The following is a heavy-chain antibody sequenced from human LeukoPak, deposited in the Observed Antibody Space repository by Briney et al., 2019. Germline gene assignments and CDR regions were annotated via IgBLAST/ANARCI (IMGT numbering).Heavy chain of an antibody. CDR2: IWYDGSNK. D-gene: IGHD6-13*01. CDR3: ARVSQPAAGGFDY. CDR1: GFTFSSYG. Sequence: GRSLRLSCAASGFTFSSYGMHWVRQAPGKGLEWVAVIWYDGSNKYYADSVKGRFTISRDNSKNTLYLQMNSLRAEDTAVYYCARVSQPAAGGFDYWGQGTLVTVSS. J-gene: IGHJ4*02. V-gene: IGHV3-33*08.